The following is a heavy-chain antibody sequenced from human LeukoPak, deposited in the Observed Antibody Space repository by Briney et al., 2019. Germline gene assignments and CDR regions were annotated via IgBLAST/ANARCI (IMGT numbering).Heavy chain of an antibody. D-gene: IGHD6-19*01. CDR2: ISAYNGNT. V-gene: IGHV1-18*01. CDR1: GYTFTSYG. J-gene: IGHJ5*02. CDR3: ARGEKQWLSNWFDP. Sequence: ASVKVSCKASGYTFTSYGISWVRQAPGQGLEWMGWISAYNGNTNYARKLQGRVTMTTDTSTSTAYMELRSLRSDDTAVYYCARGEKQWLSNWFDPWGQGTLVTVSS.